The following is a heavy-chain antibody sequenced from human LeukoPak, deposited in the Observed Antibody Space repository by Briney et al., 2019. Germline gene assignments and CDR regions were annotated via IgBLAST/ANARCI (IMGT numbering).Heavy chain of an antibody. CDR3: ARGNPSLYSSGWYPFDY. CDR2: IYTSGST. D-gene: IGHD6-19*01. V-gene: IGHV4-61*02. J-gene: IGHJ4*02. CDR1: GGSISSGSYY. Sequence: PSETLSLXCTVSGGSISSGSYYWSWIRQPAGKGLEWIGRIYTSGSTNYNPSLKSRVTISVDTSKNQFSLKLSSVAAADTALYYCARGNPSLYSSGWYPFDYWGQGTLVTVSS.